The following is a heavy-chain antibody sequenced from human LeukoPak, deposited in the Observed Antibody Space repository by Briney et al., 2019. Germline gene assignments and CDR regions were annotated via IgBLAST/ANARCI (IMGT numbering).Heavy chain of an antibody. D-gene: IGHD6-13*01. V-gene: IGHV4-59*12. J-gene: IGHJ4*02. CDR3: AREGSSSPFDY. CDR1: GGSISSYY. Sequence: SETLSLTCTVSGGSISSYYWSWIRQPPGKGLEWIGYIYYSGSTYYNPSLKSRVTISVDTSKNQFSLKLSSVTAADTAVYYCAREGSSSPFDYWGQGTLVTVSS. CDR2: IYYSGST.